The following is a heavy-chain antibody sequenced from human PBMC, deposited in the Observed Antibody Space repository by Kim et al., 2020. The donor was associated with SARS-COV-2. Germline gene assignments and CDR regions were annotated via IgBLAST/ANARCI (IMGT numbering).Heavy chain of an antibody. J-gene: IGHJ4*02. V-gene: IGHV3-30*01. D-gene: IGHD3-3*01. CDR3: ARPNYDFWSGYFDY. Sequence: DPRKGHFTISRDNSKNPLDLQMNSLGAEDTAVYYCARPNYDFWSGYFDYWGQGTLVTVSS.